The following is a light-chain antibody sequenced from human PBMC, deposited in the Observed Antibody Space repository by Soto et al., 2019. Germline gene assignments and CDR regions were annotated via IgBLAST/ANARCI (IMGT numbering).Light chain of an antibody. CDR2: AAS. CDR1: QSISKY. Sequence: DNQMNQSPSSMSASVGDRVAITCRASQSISKYLNWYQQKPGQAPNLLIYAASTLQSGVPSRFSGSGSGTDFTLTISSLQPEDFATYYCQQSYSTPPDTFGQGTKLEIK. J-gene: IGKJ2*01. V-gene: IGKV1-39*01. CDR3: QQSYSTPPDT.